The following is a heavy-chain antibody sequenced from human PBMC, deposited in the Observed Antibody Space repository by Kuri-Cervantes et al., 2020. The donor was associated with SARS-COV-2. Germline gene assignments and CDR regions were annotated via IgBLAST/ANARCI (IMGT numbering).Heavy chain of an antibody. CDR1: GGSFSCYY. CDR2: INHSGST. V-gene: IGHV4-34*01. J-gene: IGHJ6*02. CDR3: ARAAPGYGMDV. Sequence: SETLSLTCAVYGGSFSCYYWSWIRQPPGKGLEWIGEINHSGSTNYNPSLKSRVTVSVDTSKNQFSLKLSSVTAADTAVYYCARAAPGYGMDVWGQGTTVTVSS.